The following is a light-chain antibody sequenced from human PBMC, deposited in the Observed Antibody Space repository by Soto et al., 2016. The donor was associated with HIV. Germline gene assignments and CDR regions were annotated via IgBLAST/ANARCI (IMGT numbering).Light chain of an antibody. Sequence: SYELTQPPSLSMAPRKTARITCGGNNVGSKSVHWYQQKPGQAPVLVVYDDSDRPSGIPERFSGSNSGNTATLTISRVEAGDEADYYCQVWDVSSDHVVFGGGTKLTVL. J-gene: IGLJ2*01. V-gene: IGLV3-21*03. CDR2: DDS. CDR3: QVWDVSSDHVV. CDR1: NVGSKS.